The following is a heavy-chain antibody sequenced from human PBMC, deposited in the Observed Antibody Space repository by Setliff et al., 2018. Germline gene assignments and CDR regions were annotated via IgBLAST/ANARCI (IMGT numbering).Heavy chain of an antibody. V-gene: IGHV4-39*01. CDR1: GGSIISSTYN. J-gene: IGHJ4*02. Sequence: PSETLSLTCSVSGGSIISSTYNWGWIRQPPGKGLEWIGSIYYSGTTYYNPSLESRITMSVDTSNNRFSLKLTSVTAADTAVYYCVRVLYDYSFESWGQGTLVTVSS. CDR2: IYYSGTT. D-gene: IGHD4-4*01. CDR3: VRVLYDYSFES.